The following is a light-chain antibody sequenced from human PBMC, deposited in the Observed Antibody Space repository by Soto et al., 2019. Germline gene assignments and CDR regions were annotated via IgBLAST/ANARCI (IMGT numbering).Light chain of an antibody. CDR3: ASYAGDSVV. CDR2: EVT. Sequence: QSALTQPPSASGSPGRSVAISCTGTRSDVGGYNYVSWYQQHSGKAPKLIIYEVTRRPSGVPDRFSGSKSSSTASLSVSGLQAEDEADYYCASYAGDSVVFGGGTKLTVL. J-gene: IGLJ2*01. V-gene: IGLV2-8*01. CDR1: RSDVGGYNY.